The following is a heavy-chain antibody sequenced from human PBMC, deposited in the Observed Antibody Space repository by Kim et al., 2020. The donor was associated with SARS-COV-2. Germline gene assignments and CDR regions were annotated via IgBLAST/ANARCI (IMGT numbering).Heavy chain of an antibody. CDR1: GYTFTSYG. J-gene: IGHJ4*02. V-gene: IGHV1-18*04. D-gene: IGHD5-18*01. CDR2: ISAYNGNT. Sequence: ASVKVSCKASGYTFTSYGISWVRQAPGQGLEWMGWISAYNGNTNYAQKLQGRVTMTTDTSTSTAYMELRSMRSDDTAVYYCARSSSIQLGLQNFDYWGQGTLVTVSS. CDR3: ARSSSIQLGLQNFDY.